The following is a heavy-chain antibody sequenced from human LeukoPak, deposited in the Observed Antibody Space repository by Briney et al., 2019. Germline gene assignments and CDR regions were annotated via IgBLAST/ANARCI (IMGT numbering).Heavy chain of an antibody. CDR3: ARISVGAAGNNWFDP. D-gene: IGHD6-13*01. CDR1: GGSISSSSYY. Sequence: ASETLSLTCTVSGGSISSSSYYWGWIRQPPGKGLEWIGSIYYSGSTYYNPSLTSRVTISVDTSKNQCCLKLSSVTAADTAVYYCARISVGAAGNNWFDPWGQGTLVTVSS. CDR2: IYYSGST. J-gene: IGHJ5*02. V-gene: IGHV4-39*01.